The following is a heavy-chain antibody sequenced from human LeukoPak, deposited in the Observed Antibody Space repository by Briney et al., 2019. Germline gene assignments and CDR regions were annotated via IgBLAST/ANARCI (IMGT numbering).Heavy chain of an antibody. V-gene: IGHV3-33*01. CDR2: IWYDGSNK. J-gene: IGHJ4*02. D-gene: IGHD5-18*01. CDR1: GFTFSSYG. Sequence: GGSLRLSCAASGFTFSSYGMRWVRQAPGKGLEWVAVIWYDGSNKCYADSVKGRFTISRDNSKNTLYLQMNSLRAEDTAVYYCARDPKLGYGRNFDYWGQGTLVTVSS. CDR3: ARDPKLGYGRNFDY.